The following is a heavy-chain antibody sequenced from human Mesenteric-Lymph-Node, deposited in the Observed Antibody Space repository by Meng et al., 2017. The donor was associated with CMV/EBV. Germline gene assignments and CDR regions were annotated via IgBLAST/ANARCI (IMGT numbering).Heavy chain of an antibody. Sequence: AASGCNFSSYAMHWVRQAPGKGLEWVAVISYDGSNKYYADSVKGRFTISRDNSKNTLYLQMNSLRAEDTAVYYCASIPGTRRAKSGYWGQGTLVTVSS. CDR1: GCNFSSYA. CDR2: ISYDGSNK. CDR3: ASIPGTRRAKSGY. J-gene: IGHJ4*02. V-gene: IGHV3-30*04. D-gene: IGHD1-1*01.